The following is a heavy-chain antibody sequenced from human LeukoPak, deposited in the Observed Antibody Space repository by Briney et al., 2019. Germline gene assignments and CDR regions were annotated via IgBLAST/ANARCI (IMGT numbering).Heavy chain of an antibody. J-gene: IGHJ5*02. D-gene: IGHD2-2*01. CDR3: ARDPRWLTPDCTSTSCYENSFDP. Sequence: PSETLSLTCAVSGYSISSGYQWAWIRQPPGQGLEWIGSIYHSGSAHYNPSLKSRVTILVDTSKNQFSLKLSSVTDADTAVYYCARDPRWLTPDCTSTSCYENSFDPGGPGTLVTVSS. CDR2: IYHSGSA. V-gene: IGHV4-38-2*02. CDR1: GYSISSGYQ.